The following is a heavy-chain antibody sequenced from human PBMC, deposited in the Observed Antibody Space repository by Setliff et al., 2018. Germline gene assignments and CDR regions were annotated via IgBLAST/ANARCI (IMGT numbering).Heavy chain of an antibody. Sequence: LRLSCAASGLTFSSDAMTWVRQTPGKGLEWVSVISSDGSSIYYADSVKGRFTISRDNSKNSLYLQMNSLRAEDTALYYCATARRGYQYGSGSLFDDWGQGTLVTVSS. CDR2: ISSDGSSI. J-gene: IGHJ4*02. D-gene: IGHD3-10*01. CDR1: GLTFSSDA. CDR3: ATARRGYQYGSGSLFDD. V-gene: IGHV3-23*03.